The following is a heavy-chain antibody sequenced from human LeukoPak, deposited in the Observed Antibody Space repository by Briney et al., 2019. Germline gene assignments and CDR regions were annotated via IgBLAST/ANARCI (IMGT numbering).Heavy chain of an antibody. D-gene: IGHD3-10*01. CDR2: IRFDGSNR. V-gene: IGHV3-30*02. CDR3: APPPYGSAPKD. Sequence: PGGSLRLSCATSGFTFSSYWMSWVRQAPGKGLEWVAFIRFDGSNRYYADSVKGRFTISRDTSKNTLFLQMNSLRAEDTAVYYCAPPPYGSAPKDWGQGTLVTVSS. CDR1: GFTFSSYW. J-gene: IGHJ4*02.